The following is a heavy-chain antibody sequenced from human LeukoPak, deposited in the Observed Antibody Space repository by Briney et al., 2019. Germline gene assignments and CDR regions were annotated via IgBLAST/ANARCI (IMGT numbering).Heavy chain of an antibody. D-gene: IGHD2-2*01. J-gene: IGHJ4*02. Sequence: ASSVKVSCKASVGTFSSYAISWVRQAPGQGLEWMGGIIPIFGTANYAQKFQGRVTITADESTSTAYMELSSLRSEDTAVYYCAVPPHCSSTSCYYNYFDYWGQGTLDRVSS. V-gene: IGHV1-69*01. CDR2: IIPIFGTA. CDR1: VGTFSSYA. CDR3: AVPPHCSSTSCYYNYFDY.